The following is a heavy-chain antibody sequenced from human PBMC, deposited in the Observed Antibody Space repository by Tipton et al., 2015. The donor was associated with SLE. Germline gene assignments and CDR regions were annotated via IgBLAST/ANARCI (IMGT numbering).Heavy chain of an antibody. D-gene: IGHD3-10*01. CDR1: GASINSNF. CDR3: ARGRWFGDY. CDR2: IYSGGST. J-gene: IGHJ4*02. Sequence: TLSLTCTVSGASINSNFWSWIRQSPGKGLEWIGYIYSGGSTKYNPSLKSRVTISVDTSKNQFSLKLSSVTAADTAVYYCARGRWFGDYWGQGTLVTVSS. V-gene: IGHV4-59*01.